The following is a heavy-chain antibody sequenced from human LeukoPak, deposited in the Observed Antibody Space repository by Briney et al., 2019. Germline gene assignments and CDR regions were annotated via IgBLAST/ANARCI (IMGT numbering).Heavy chain of an antibody. J-gene: IGHJ4*02. CDR3: VRGKPGYYFDD. D-gene: IGHD6-13*01. CDR1: GFAFSSNW. V-gene: IGHV3-74*01. Sequence: AGGPLRLSCAASGFAFSSNWMHGVRQRPGKGLVGVSHINTDGTTINYAASVKGRFIISRDNTKNPLYLQINRLRAEDTAVYCCVRGKPGYYFDDWGQGSLVTVSS. CDR2: INTDGTTI.